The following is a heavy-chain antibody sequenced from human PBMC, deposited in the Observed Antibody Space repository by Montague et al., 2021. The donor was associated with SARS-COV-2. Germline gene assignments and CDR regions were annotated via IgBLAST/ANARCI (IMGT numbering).Heavy chain of an antibody. V-gene: IGHV4-34*01. J-gene: IGHJ5*02. CDR1: GGSFSGYY. CDR2: INHSGST. Sequence: SETLSLTCAVYGGSFSGYYWSWIRQPPGKGLEWIGEINHSGSTNYNPSLKSRVTISVDTSTNQFSLKLSSVTAADTAVYYCARGKYSSSWYGTRTFDPWGQGTLVTVSS. CDR3: ARGKYSSSWYGTRTFDP. D-gene: IGHD6-13*01.